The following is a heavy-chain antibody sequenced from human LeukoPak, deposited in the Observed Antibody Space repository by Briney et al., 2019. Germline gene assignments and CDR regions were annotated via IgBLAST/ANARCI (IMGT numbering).Heavy chain of an antibody. D-gene: IGHD5-12*01. J-gene: IGHJ6*02. Sequence: PSETLSLTCTVSGGSISSYYWSWIRQPAGKGLEWIGRIYTSGSTNYNPSLKSRVTMSVDTSKNQFSLQLNSVTPEDTAVYYCARGPSGYPLRALYYYYGMDVWGQGTTVTVSS. CDR1: GGSISSYY. CDR2: IYTSGST. V-gene: IGHV4-4*07. CDR3: ARGPSGYPLRALYYYYGMDV.